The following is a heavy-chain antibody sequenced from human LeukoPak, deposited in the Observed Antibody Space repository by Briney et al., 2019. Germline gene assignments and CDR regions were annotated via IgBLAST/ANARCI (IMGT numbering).Heavy chain of an antibody. J-gene: IGHJ6*03. Sequence: GASVKVSCKASGYTFTAYYLYWVRQAPGQGLEWMGRIDPNNGGTNYAQKFQGRVTMTRDTSINTAYMELRRLRSDDTAVYYCARDRDTTGYYYMDVWGKGTTVTVSS. CDR1: GYTFTAYY. D-gene: IGHD1-1*01. CDR2: IDPNNGGT. CDR3: ARDRDTTGYYYMDV. V-gene: IGHV1-2*06.